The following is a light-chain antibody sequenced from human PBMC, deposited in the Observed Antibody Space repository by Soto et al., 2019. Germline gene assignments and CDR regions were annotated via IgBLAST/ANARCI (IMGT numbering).Light chain of an antibody. V-gene: IGKV3-15*01. Sequence: EIVMTQSPATLPVSPGESVTLSCRASQSVASNLAWYQPRPGQAPSLLIYGASTRAPGIPARFSGSGSGTDFTLTISSLQSEDFAVYHCQHYNNWPITFGQGTRLEIK. CDR2: GAS. CDR1: QSVASN. J-gene: IGKJ5*01. CDR3: QHYNNWPIT.